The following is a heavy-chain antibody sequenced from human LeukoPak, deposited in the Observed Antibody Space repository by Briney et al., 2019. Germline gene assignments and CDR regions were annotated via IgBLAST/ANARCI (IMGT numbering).Heavy chain of an antibody. Sequence: GGSLRLSCAASGFTVNSNFMSWVRQAPGKGLEWVSVIYSGNSTYYADSVRGRFTISRDNSKNTLYLQMNSLRAEDTAVYYCARFYLTTVTYFDYWGQGTLVTVSS. V-gene: IGHV3-53*01. CDR3: ARFYLTTVTYFDY. CDR1: GFTVNSNF. CDR2: IYSGNST. J-gene: IGHJ4*02. D-gene: IGHD4-17*01.